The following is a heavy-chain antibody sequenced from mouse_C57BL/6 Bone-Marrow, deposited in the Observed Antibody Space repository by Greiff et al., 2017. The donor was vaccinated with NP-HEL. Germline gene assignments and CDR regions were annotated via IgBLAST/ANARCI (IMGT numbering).Heavy chain of an antibody. CDR3: ARGLKGFAY. D-gene: IGHD1-3*01. CDR2: IYPGSGNT. Sequence: VQLQQSGPELVKPGASVKISCKASGYSFTSYYIHWVKQRPGQGLEWIGWIYPGSGNTKYNEKFKGKATLTADTSSSTAYMQLSSLTSEDAAVYYCARGLKGFAYWGQGTLVTVSA. V-gene: IGHV1-66*01. CDR1: GYSFTSYY. J-gene: IGHJ3*01.